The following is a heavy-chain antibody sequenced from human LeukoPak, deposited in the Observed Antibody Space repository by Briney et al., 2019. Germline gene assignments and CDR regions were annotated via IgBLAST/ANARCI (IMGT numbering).Heavy chain of an antibody. CDR2: IYYSGST. CDR3: ARVGSSTWYYGY. D-gene: IGHD6-13*01. CDR1: GGSISNYY. Sequence: SETLSLTCTVSGGSISNYYWSWIRQPPGKGLEWIRYIYYSGSTNYNPSLKSRVTISVDTSKNQFSLKLSSVTAADTAVYYCARVGSSTWYYGYWGQGTLVTVSS. J-gene: IGHJ4*02. V-gene: IGHV4-59*01.